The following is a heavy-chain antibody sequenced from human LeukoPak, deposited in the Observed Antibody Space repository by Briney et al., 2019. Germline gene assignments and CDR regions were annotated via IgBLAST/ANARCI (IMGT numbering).Heavy chain of an antibody. CDR2: IYPGDSDT. D-gene: IGHD3-22*01. CDR3: ARSRADYDSSGYRIGYYFGY. V-gene: IGHV5-51*01. J-gene: IGHJ4*02. CDR1: GYSFTSYW. Sequence: GESLKISCKGSGYSFTSYWIGWVRQMPGKGLEWMGIIYPGDSDTRYSPSFQGQVTISADKSISTAYLQWSSLKASDTAMYYCARSRADYDSSGYRIGYYFGYWGQGTLVTVSS.